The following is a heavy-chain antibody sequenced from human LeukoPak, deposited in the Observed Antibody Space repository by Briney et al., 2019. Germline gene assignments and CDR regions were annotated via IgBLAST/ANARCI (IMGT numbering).Heavy chain of an antibody. Sequence: SETLSLTCAVSGGSISSSNWWSWVRQPPGKGLEWIGEIYHSGSTNYNPSLKSRVTISVDTSKNQFSLKLSSVTAADTAVYYCARDRGAPYYYMDVWGKGTTVTVSS. CDR2: IYHSGST. J-gene: IGHJ6*03. V-gene: IGHV4-4*02. D-gene: IGHD3-10*01. CDR3: ARDRGAPYYYMDV. CDR1: GGSISSSNW.